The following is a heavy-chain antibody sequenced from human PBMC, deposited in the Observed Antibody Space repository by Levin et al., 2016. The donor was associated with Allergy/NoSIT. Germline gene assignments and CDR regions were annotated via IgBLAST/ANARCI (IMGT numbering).Heavy chain of an antibody. D-gene: IGHD6-13*01. J-gene: IGHJ4*02. CDR2: IYPSDSET. Sequence: VRQMPGKGLEWMGIIYPSDSETRYSPSFQGQVTISADKSISTAYLQWSSLKASDTAMYYCARRIGAARFDYWGQGTLVIVSS. V-gene: IGHV5-51*01. CDR3: ARRIGAARFDY.